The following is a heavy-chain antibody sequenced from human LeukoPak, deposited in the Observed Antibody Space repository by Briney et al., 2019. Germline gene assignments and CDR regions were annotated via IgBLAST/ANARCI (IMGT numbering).Heavy chain of an antibody. J-gene: IGHJ2*01. CDR3: ARRREASFTYWYFDL. Sequence: SETLSLTCAVYGGSFSGYYWSWIRQPPGKGLEWIGEINHSGSTNYNPSLRSRVTISEATSKNQFSLKLTSVTAADTAVYYCARRREASFTYWYFDLWGRGTQVTVSS. D-gene: IGHD1-26*01. CDR1: GGSFSGYY. V-gene: IGHV4-34*01. CDR2: INHSGST.